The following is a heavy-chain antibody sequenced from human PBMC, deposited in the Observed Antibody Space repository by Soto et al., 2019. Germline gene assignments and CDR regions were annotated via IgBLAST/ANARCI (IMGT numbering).Heavy chain of an antibody. J-gene: IGHJ4*02. D-gene: IGHD2-15*01. Sequence: GGSPRLSFAASGFTLSDHLMEWVRQAPGKGLEWVGRTKHKAASYTTDYAASVNGRFTISRDDSKNSLYLQMNSLKTEDTAMYYCVTIQFSRWFYWGLGTLVTVS. CDR2: TKHKAASYTT. CDR3: VTIQFSRWFY. V-gene: IGHV3-72*01. CDR1: GFTLSDHL.